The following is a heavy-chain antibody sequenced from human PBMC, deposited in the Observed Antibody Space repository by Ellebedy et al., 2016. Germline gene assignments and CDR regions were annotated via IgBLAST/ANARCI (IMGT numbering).Heavy chain of an antibody. J-gene: IGHJ6*02. CDR3: ALHRGRYGSGSYSNLYYGMDV. CDR2: IWYDGSNK. CDR1: GFTFSSYG. Sequence: GGSLRLSCAASGFTFSSYGMHWVRQAPGKGLEWVAVIWYDGSNKYYADSVKGRFTISRDNSKNTLYLQMNSLRAEDTAVYYCALHRGRYGSGSYSNLYYGMDVWGQGTTVTVSS. V-gene: IGHV3-33*08. D-gene: IGHD3-10*01.